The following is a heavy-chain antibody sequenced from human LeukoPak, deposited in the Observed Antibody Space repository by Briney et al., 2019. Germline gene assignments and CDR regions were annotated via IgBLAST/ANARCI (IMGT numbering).Heavy chain of an antibody. CDR1: GGSISSYY. J-gene: IGHJ4*02. CDR3: AGHHPRNTVDF. V-gene: IGHV4-59*08. CDR2: IYYSGIT. Sequence: SETLSLTCTVSGGSISSYYWSWIRQPPGKGLEWIGFIYYSGITTYNPSLKSRVTISVDTSKNQFSLKLSSMTAADTAVYYCAGHHPRNTVDFWGQGTLVTVSS. D-gene: IGHD2-8*02.